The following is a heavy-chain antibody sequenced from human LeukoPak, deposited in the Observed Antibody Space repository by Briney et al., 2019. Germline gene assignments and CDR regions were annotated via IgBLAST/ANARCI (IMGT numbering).Heavy chain of an antibody. Sequence: GGSLRLSCAASGFTFSRYWITWVRQAPGKGLDWVANIKQDESEKYYVDSVKGRFTISRDNAKNSLYLQMNSLRAEDTAVYYCTRGLAVTARGSFDIWGQGTMVTVSS. CDR3: TRGLAVTARGSFDI. V-gene: IGHV3-7*03. CDR1: GFTFSRYW. J-gene: IGHJ3*02. CDR2: IKQDESEK. D-gene: IGHD6-19*01.